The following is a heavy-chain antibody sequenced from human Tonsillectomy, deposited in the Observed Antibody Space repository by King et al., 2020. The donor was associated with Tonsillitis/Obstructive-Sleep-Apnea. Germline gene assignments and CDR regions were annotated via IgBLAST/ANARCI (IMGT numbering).Heavy chain of an antibody. D-gene: IGHD6-13*01. J-gene: IGHJ6*04. CDR1: GGSVSSGSYY. CDR3: AEGGFSSSWYEGMDV. V-gene: IGHV4-61*01. Sequence: PLQESGPGLVKPSETLSLTCTVSGGSVSSGSYYWSWIRQPPGKGLEWIGYIYYSGSTNYNPSLKSRVTISVDTSKNQFSLKLSSVTAADTAVYYCAEGGFSSSWYEGMDVWGKGTTVTVSS. CDR2: IYYSGST.